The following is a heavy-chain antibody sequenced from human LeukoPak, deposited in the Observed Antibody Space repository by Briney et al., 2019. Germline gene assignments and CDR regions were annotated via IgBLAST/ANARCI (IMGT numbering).Heavy chain of an antibody. CDR3: AKDATDGSGSSDY. D-gene: IGHD3-10*01. CDR2: ISYDGSNK. V-gene: IGHV3-30-3*01. CDR1: GFTFSSYA. Sequence: GGSLRLSCAASGFTFSSYAMHWVRQAPGKGLEWVAVISYDGSNKYYADSVKGRFTISRDNSKNTLYLQMNSLRAEDTAVYYCAKDATDGSGSSDYWGQGTLVTVSS. J-gene: IGHJ4*02.